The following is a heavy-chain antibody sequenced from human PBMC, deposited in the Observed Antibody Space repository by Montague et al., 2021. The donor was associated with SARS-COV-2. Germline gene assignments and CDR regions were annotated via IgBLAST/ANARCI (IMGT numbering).Heavy chain of an antibody. D-gene: IGHD3-9*01. CDR1: GFSLSTSGIG. CDR2: XDWDDET. Sequence: PALVKPTKTLTLTCTFSGFSLSTSGIGVSWIRQPPGKALEWLARXDWDDETYYSTSLKTRLTISKDTSKNQVVLTMTNMDPVDTATYYCARRTYDILTGYDYGMDVWGQGTTVTVSS. CDR3: ARRTYDILTGYDYGMDV. J-gene: IGHJ6*02. V-gene: IGHV2-70*11.